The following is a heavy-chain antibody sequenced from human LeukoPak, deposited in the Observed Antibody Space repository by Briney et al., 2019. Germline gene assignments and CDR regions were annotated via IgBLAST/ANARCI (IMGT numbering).Heavy chain of an antibody. CDR3: ARGTVSRPHYYYGMDV. Sequence: GGSLRLSCAASGFTFNNYAMSWVRQAPGKGLEWVSAISGSGGSTYYADSVKGRFTISRDNSKNTLYLQMNSLRPEDMAVYYCARGTVSRPHYYYGMDVWGQGTTVTVSS. J-gene: IGHJ6*02. CDR2: ISGSGGST. V-gene: IGHV3-23*01. CDR1: GFTFNNYA. D-gene: IGHD4-17*01.